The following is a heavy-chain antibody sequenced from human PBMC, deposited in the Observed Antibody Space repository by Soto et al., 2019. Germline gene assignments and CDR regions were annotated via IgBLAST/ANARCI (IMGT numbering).Heavy chain of an antibody. Sequence: EVQLVESGGGLVKPGGSLRLSCAASGFTFSSYSMNWVRQAPGKGLEWVSSISSSSSYIYYADSVKGRFTISRDNAKNSLYLQMNSLRAEDTAVYYCAREDCSGGSCSPDYWGQGTLVTVSS. J-gene: IGHJ4*02. V-gene: IGHV3-21*01. D-gene: IGHD2-15*01. CDR2: ISSSSSYI. CDR1: GFTFSSYS. CDR3: AREDCSGGSCSPDY.